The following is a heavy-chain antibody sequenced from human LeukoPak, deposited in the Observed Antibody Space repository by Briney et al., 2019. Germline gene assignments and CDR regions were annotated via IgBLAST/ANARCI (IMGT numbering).Heavy chain of an antibody. D-gene: IGHD3-10*01. CDR2: MNPNSGNT. V-gene: IGHV1-8*01. J-gene: IGHJ4*02. Sequence: ASVKVSCKASGYTFTSYDISWVRQATGQGLEWMGWMNPNSGNTGYAQKFQGRVTMTRNTSISTAYMELSSLRSEDTAVYYCAREITMVRGVTTFDYWGQGTLVTVSA. CDR3: AREITMVRGVTTFDY. CDR1: GYTFTSYD.